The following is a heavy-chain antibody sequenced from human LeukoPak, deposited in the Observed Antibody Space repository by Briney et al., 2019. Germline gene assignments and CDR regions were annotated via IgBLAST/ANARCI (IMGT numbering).Heavy chain of an antibody. CDR3: ARKLSGYAPFDC. J-gene: IGHJ4*02. V-gene: IGHV3-23*01. CDR2: ISGSGGST. CDR1: GFTFTNYP. Sequence: GGSLRLSCAASGFTFTNYPMIWVRQAPGRGLTWVSGISGSGGSTYYADSVKGRFTISRDNPRSTLYLQVSSLRAGDTAVYYCARKLSGYAPFDCWGQGTLVTVSS. D-gene: IGHD5-12*01.